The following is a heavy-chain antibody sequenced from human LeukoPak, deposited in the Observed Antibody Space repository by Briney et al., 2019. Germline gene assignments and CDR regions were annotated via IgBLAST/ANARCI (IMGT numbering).Heavy chain of an antibody. CDR2: IYPGDSGT. Sequence: GESLKISCRASGYIFTNYRVAWVRQMPGKGLEWVGIIYPGDSGTTYSPSFQGHVTISVDKSLTTAYLQWNTLKASDTAMYYCARLDEGFYDDDVGFDFWGQGTLIAVSS. V-gene: IGHV5-51*01. CDR1: GYIFTNYR. D-gene: IGHD3-16*01. CDR3: ARLDEGFYDDDVGFDF. J-gene: IGHJ4*02.